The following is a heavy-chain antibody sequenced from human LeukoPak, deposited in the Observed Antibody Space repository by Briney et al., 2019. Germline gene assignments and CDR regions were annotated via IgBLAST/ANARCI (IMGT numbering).Heavy chain of an antibody. V-gene: IGHV4-39*07. CDR1: GGSISSSDYY. CDR2: IYWSGST. Sequence: SETLSLTCTVSGGSISSSDYYWGWIRQPPGKGLEWIGIIYWSGSTYYNPSLKSRVTISIDTSKNQFSLQLRSVTTADTAVYYCARESDNTIFGVVNRWFDPWGQGTLVTVSS. D-gene: IGHD3-3*01. J-gene: IGHJ5*02. CDR3: ARESDNTIFGVVNRWFDP.